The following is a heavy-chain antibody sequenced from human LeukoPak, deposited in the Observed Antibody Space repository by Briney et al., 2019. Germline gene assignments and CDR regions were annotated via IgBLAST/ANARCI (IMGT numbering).Heavy chain of an antibody. Sequence: GGSLRLXCAASGFTFSSYGMHWVRQAPGKGLEWVAVIWYDGSNKYYADSVKGRFTISRDNSKNTLYLQMNSLRAEDTAVYYCAKDYGDLTEFDDAFDIWGQGTMVTVSS. CDR3: AKDYGDLTEFDDAFDI. CDR1: GFTFSSYG. J-gene: IGHJ3*02. V-gene: IGHV3-33*06. CDR2: IWYDGSNK. D-gene: IGHD4-17*01.